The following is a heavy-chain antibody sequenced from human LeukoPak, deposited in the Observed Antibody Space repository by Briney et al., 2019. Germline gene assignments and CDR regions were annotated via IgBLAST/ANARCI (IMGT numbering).Heavy chain of an antibody. CDR3: ARKDYYDYVWGSYRLFDY. V-gene: IGHV3-21*01. CDR2: ISSSSSYI. Sequence: PGGSLRLSCAASGFTFSSYSMNWVRQAPGKGLEWVSSISSSSSYIYYADSVKGRFTISRDNAKNSLYLQMNSLRAEDTAVYYCARKDYYDYVWGSYRLFDYWGQGTLVTVSS. CDR1: GFTFSSYS. D-gene: IGHD3-16*02. J-gene: IGHJ4*02.